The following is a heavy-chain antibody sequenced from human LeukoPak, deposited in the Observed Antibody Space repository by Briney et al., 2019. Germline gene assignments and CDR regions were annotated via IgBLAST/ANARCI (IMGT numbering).Heavy chain of an antibody. D-gene: IGHD3-3*01. J-gene: IGHJ4*02. CDR3: AREDDFWSGYDDY. CDR2: ISAYNGNT. Sequence: ASVKVSCKASGYTFTSYGISWVRQAPGQGLEWMGWISAYNGNTNYAQKFQGRVTMTRNTSISTAYMELSSLRSEDTAVYYCAREDDFWSGYDDYWGQGTLVTVSS. V-gene: IGHV1-18*01. CDR1: GYTFTSYG.